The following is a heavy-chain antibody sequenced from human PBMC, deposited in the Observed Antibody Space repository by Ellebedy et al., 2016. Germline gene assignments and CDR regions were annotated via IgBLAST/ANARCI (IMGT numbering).Heavy chain of an antibody. J-gene: IGHJ6*03. D-gene: IGHD2-2*01. V-gene: IGHV3-11*01. CDR2: ISSSGSTI. Sequence: GESLKISXAASGFTFSDYYMSWIRQAPGKGLEWVSYISSSGSTIYYADSVKGRFTISRDNAKNSLYLQMNSLRAEDTAVYYCAREYHAPPLDYMDVWGKGTTVTVSS. CDR3: AREYHAPPLDYMDV. CDR1: GFTFSDYY.